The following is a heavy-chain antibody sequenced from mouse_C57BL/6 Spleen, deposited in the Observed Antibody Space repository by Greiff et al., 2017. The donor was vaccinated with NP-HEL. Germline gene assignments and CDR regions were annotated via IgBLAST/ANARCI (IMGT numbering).Heavy chain of an antibody. Sequence: VKLMESGAELARPGASVKMSCKASGYTFTSYTMHWVKQRPGQGLEWIGYINPSSGYTKYNQKFKDKATLTADKSSSTAYMQLSSLTSEDSAVYYCARGGSSFYFDYWGQGTTLTVSS. CDR2: INPSSGYT. J-gene: IGHJ2*01. CDR3: ARGGSSFYFDY. CDR1: GYTFTSYT. V-gene: IGHV1-4*01. D-gene: IGHD1-1*01.